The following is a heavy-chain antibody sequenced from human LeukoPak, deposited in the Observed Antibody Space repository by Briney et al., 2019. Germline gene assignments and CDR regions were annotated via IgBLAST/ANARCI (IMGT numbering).Heavy chain of an antibody. V-gene: IGHV4-59*01. CDR1: GGSITNFY. Sequence: SETLSLTCGVSGGSITNFYWTWIRQPPGKGLEWIAYIYDSGTATYNPSLKSRVNMSLDMSKNQFSLKPTSVSDADTAVYYCARGFAKRWYYFDFWGQGSLVTVSS. J-gene: IGHJ4*02. CDR2: IYDSGTA. D-gene: IGHD2-15*01. CDR3: ARGFAKRWYYFDF.